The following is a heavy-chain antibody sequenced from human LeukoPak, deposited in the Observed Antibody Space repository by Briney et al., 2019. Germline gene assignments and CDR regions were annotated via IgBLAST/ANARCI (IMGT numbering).Heavy chain of an antibody. V-gene: IGHV4-59*01. Sequence: SETLSLTCTVSGGSLSPYYWSWIRQSPGKGLEWIGYISYSGSTNSHPSLKSRVTISVDMSKPQFYLELSSVTAADTAVYYCARDYQGGYGDKTVDYWGQGTLVTVSS. J-gene: IGHJ4*02. CDR3: ARDYQGGYGDKTVDY. D-gene: IGHD5-18*01. CDR2: ISYSGST. CDR1: GGSLSPYY.